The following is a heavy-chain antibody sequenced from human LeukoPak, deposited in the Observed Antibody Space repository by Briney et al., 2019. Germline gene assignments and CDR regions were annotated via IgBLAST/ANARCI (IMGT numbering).Heavy chain of an antibody. CDR2: IYSGGST. Sequence: GGSLRLSCAASGLTVSSNYMSWVRQAPGKGLEWVSVIYSGGSTYYADSVKGRFTISRHNSKNTLYLQMNSLRAEDTAVYYCARWGMYSSSWSGHAGMDVWGQGTTVTVSS. CDR3: ARWGMYSSSWSGHAGMDV. V-gene: IGHV3-53*04. CDR1: GLTVSSNY. J-gene: IGHJ6*02. D-gene: IGHD6-13*01.